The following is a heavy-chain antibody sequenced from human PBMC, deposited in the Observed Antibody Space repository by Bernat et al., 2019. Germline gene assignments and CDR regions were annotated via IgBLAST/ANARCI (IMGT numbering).Heavy chain of an antibody. CDR2: ISNSGGAT. CDR1: GFTFSNFA. D-gene: IGHD1-26*01. V-gene: IGHV3-23*01. J-gene: IGHJ3*02. Sequence: EVQLLESGGGLGHPGGSLRLSCAASGFTFSNFAMTWVRQAQGKGLDWVSSISNSGGATYYADSVKGRFTISRDNSKNTLYLQVNSLRAEDTAVYYCVKPKWGPDAFDIWGQGTMVTVSS. CDR3: VKPKWGPDAFDI.